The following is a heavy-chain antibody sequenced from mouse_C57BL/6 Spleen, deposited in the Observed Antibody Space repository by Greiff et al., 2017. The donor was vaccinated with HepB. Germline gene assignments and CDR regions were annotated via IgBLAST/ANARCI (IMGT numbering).Heavy chain of an antibody. J-gene: IGHJ4*01. CDR1: GFTFSDYG. CDR3: ARGRLYYAMDY. V-gene: IGHV5-17*01. Sequence: EVKLQESGGGLVKPGGSLKLSCAASGFTFSDYGMHWVRQAPEKGLEWVAYISSGSSTIYYADTVKGRFTISRDNAKNTLFLQMTSLRSEDTAMYYCARGRLYYAMDYWGQGTSVTVSS. CDR2: ISSGSSTI.